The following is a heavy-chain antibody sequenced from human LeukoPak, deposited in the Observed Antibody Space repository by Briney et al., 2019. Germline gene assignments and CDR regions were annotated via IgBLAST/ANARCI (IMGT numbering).Heavy chain of an antibody. D-gene: IGHD2-2*01. Sequence: GGSLRLSCAASGFTFSSYWMHWVRQVPGKGLVSVSRINTDGTITTYADSVKGRFTISRDNARNTLYLQMHSLRAEDTAVYYCVRVANESCGSSTCYCHFDYWGQGTLVTLSS. CDR2: INTDGTIT. CDR1: GFTFSSYW. J-gene: IGHJ4*02. CDR3: VRVANESCGSSTCYCHFDY. V-gene: IGHV3-74*01.